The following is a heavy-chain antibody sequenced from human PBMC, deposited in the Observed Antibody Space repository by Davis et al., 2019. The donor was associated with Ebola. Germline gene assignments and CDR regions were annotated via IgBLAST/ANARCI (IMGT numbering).Heavy chain of an antibody. CDR3: ARGSRWGLRGRLVSDY. J-gene: IGHJ4*02. CDR2: INTNSGGT. D-gene: IGHD6-6*01. Sequence: ASVKVSCKASGYTFSAYYMYWVRQAPGQGLEWMGWINTNSGGTNYAQKFQGRVTMTTDTSTSTAYMELRSLRSDDTAVYYCARGSRWGLRGRLVSDYWGQGTLVTVSS. CDR1: GYTFSAYY. V-gene: IGHV1-2*02.